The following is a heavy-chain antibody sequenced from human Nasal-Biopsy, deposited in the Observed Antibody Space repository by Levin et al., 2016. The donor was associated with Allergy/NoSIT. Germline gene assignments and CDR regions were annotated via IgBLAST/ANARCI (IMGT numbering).Heavy chain of an antibody. CDR3: AKDSNYLYGVVAGVYFLDS. CDR1: GFTFSNFA. Sequence: GGSLRLSCAASGFTFSNFAMSWVRQAPGRGLEWVSGIGATGGNTYYADSVKGRFTISRDNSKRTLFLEMNSLTVEDAAVYYCAKDSNYLYGVVAGVYFLDSWGQGTLVAVSS. CDR2: IGATGGNT. V-gene: IGHV3-23*01. J-gene: IGHJ4*02. D-gene: IGHD5/OR15-5a*01.